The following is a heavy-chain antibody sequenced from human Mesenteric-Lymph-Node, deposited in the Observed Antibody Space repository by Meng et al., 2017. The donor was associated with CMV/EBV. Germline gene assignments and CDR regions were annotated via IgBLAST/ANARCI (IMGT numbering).Heavy chain of an antibody. CDR3: ARYNYDSSGYYFDS. CDR1: GFIFRSYA. CDR2: ISYDGSNK. J-gene: IGHJ4*02. Sequence: GESLKISCAASGFIFRSYAMHWVRQAPGKGLEWVAVISYDGSNKYYADSVKGRFTISRDNSKNTLYLQMNSLRAEDTAVYFCARYNYDSSGYYFDSWGQGTLVTVSS. V-gene: IGHV3-30-3*01. D-gene: IGHD3-22*01.